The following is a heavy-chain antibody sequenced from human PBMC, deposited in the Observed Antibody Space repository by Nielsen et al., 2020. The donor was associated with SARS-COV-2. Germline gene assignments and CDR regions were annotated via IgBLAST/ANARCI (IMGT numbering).Heavy chain of an antibody. CDR2: INAGNGNT. J-gene: IGHJ4*02. CDR3: ARDRGIQLWKPRYYFDY. V-gene: IGHV1-3*01. Sequence: ASVKVSCKASGYTFTSYAMHWVRQAPGQRLEWMGWINAGNGNTKYSQKFQGRVTITRDTSASTAYMELSSLRSEDTAVYYCARDRGIQLWKPRYYFDYWGQGTLVTVS. CDR1: GYTFTSYA. D-gene: IGHD5-18*01.